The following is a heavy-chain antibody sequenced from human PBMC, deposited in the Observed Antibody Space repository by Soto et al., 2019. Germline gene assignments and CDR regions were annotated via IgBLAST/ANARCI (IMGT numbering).Heavy chain of an antibody. CDR3: ARVTVCSSTSCPRWFDP. CDR1: GYTFTSYA. D-gene: IGHD2-2*01. V-gene: IGHV1-3*01. CDR2: INAGNGNT. J-gene: IGHJ5*02. Sequence: ASLKVSCKASGYTFTSYAMHWVRQAPGQRLEWMGWINAGNGNTKYSQKFQGRVTITRDTSASTAYMELSSLRSEDTAVYYCARVTVCSSTSCPRWFDPWGQGTLVTVSS.